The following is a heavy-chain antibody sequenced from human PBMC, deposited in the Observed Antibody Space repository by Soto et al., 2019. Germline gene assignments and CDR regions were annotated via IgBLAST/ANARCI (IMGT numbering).Heavy chain of an antibody. V-gene: IGHV3-30*04. CDR2: ISHNVSIQ. Sequence: GGSLRLSCASSGLTFSNYAMHWVRQAPGKGLEWVTMISHNVSIQFYADSVKGRFTISRDNSKDTLYLQMNRLTPEDTAVYYCVGGSLLHWGQGTPVTVSS. CDR3: VGGSLLH. J-gene: IGHJ4*02. CDR1: GLTFSNYA.